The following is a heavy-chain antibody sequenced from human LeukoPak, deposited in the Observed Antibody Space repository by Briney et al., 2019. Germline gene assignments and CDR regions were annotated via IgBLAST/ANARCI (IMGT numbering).Heavy chain of an antibody. Sequence: KPSETLSLTCTVSGGSISRYYWSWIRQPPGKGLEWIGYIYYSGSTDYNPSLKSRVTISVDTSKNQISLKLSSVTAADTAVYYCARPGVGSGRYGAFDIWGQGTMVTVSS. CDR1: GGSISRYY. CDR2: IYYSGST. D-gene: IGHD5-18*01. V-gene: IGHV4-59*08. J-gene: IGHJ3*02. CDR3: ARPGVGSGRYGAFDI.